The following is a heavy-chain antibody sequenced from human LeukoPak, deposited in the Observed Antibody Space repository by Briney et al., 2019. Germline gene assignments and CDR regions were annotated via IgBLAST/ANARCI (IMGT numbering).Heavy chain of an antibody. Sequence: ASVTVSSKASGYTFTSYGMSWGRHAPGQGLEWMWWIRAYNGNANYAQKLQGRVTMTTDTSTSTAYMELRSLRSDDTAVYYCARDSSSWFYYYYGMDVWGQGTTVTVSS. CDR1: GYTFTSYG. J-gene: IGHJ6*02. CDR2: IRAYNGNA. D-gene: IGHD6-13*01. V-gene: IGHV1-18*01. CDR3: ARDSSSWFYYYYGMDV.